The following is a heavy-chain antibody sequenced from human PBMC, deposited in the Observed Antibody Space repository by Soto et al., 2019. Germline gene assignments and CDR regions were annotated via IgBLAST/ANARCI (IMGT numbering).Heavy chain of an antibody. CDR3: ARPPYSNPNYYYYYMDV. J-gene: IGHJ6*03. Sequence: GGAVKVSCKASGYTFTSEDINWLGQGTGKGFEWMGWMNPNSGNTGYAQKFQGRVTMTRNTSISTAYMELSSLRSEDTAVYYCARPPYSNPNYYYYYMDVWGKGTTVTVSS. V-gene: IGHV1-8*01. CDR1: GYTFTSED. D-gene: IGHD6-13*01. CDR2: MNPNSGNT.